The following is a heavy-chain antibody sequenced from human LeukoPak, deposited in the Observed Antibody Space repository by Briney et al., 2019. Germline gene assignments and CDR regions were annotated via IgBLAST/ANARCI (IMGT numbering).Heavy chain of an antibody. J-gene: IGHJ4*02. CDR1: GGSISSTSNY. Sequence: SETLSLTCLVSGGSISSTSNYWGWIRQSPGRGLEWIGSFYYTGSIFDNRSLRSRVTISIDMSKNRFLLKLTSVTAADTAVYYCGRIWSVYANLPGFVDYWGQGILVTVSS. CDR3: GRIWSVYANLPGFVDY. V-gene: IGHV4-39*07. D-gene: IGHD4/OR15-4a*01. CDR2: FYYTGSI.